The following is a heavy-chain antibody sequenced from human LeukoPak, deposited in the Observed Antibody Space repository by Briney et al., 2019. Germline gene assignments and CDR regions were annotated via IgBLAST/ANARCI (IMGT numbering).Heavy chain of an antibody. CDR1: GFTFRSYA. D-gene: IGHD2-15*01. CDR2: ISGSGSAT. J-gene: IGHJ4*02. CDR3: ASVNVPATPY. Sequence: GGSLRLSCAASGFTFRSYAMNWVRQAPGKGLEWVSAISGSGSATYYADSVKGRFTISRDNAKNTLYLQMNSLRAEDTAVYYCASVNVPATPYWGQGTLVTVSS. V-gene: IGHV3-23*01.